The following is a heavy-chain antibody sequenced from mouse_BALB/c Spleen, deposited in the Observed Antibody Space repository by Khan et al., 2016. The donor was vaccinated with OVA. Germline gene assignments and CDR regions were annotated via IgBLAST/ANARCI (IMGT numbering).Heavy chain of an antibody. Sequence: VQLQQSGPELVKPGASVKVSCKASGYSFTDYNMFWVKQSHGKSLEWIGYIDPYNGGTSYNQKFKGKATLTVDKSSSTAFMHLSSLTSEDSAVFCCDRTDYYGSSYYFDYWGQGTTLTVSS. CDR2: IDPYNGGT. CDR1: GYSFTDYN. J-gene: IGHJ2*01. D-gene: IGHD1-1*01. V-gene: IGHV1S135*01. CDR3: DRTDYYGSSYYFDY.